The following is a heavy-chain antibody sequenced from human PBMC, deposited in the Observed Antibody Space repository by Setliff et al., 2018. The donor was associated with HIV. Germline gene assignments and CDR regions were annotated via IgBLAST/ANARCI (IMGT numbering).Heavy chain of an antibody. J-gene: IGHJ4*02. CDR2: IYYSGST. CDR1: GGSISSYY. V-gene: IGHV4-59*08. D-gene: IGHD5-18*01. CDR3: ARHWGYGYGIDY. Sequence: SETLSLTCSVSGGSISSYYWSWIRQPPGKGLEWIGYIYYSGSTNYNPSLESRVTISVDTSKNQFSLKLSSVTAADTAMYYCARHWGYGYGIDYWGQGIPVTVSS.